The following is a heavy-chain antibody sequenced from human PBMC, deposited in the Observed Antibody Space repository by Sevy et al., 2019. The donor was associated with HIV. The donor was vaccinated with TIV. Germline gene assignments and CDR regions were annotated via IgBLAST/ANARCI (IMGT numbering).Heavy chain of an antibody. J-gene: IGHJ4*02. CDR3: ARDDGNYYFHY. D-gene: IGHD1-7*01. V-gene: IGHV3-7*01. CDR1: GFTFSKYW. CDR2: IKQDAGQK. Sequence: GGSLRLSCAASGFTFSKYWMGWVRQAPGKGLEWVANIKQDAGQKYYVDSVKGRVTISRDNAKKSLYLQMNSLRAEDTAVYFCARDDGNYYFHYWGQGTLVTVSS.